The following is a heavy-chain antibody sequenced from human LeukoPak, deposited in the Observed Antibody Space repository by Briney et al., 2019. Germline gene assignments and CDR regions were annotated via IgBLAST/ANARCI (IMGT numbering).Heavy chain of an antibody. V-gene: IGHV4-39*07. CDR1: GASISSSSYY. CDR3: AGGYKYAYYNYYYMDV. D-gene: IGHD5-24*01. Sequence: SETLSLTCSVSGASISSSSYYWGWLRQPPGKGLEWIGSFSYSGSTYYDSSLKSRVTISVDTSNNQFSLKLSSVTAADTAVYYCAGGYKYAYYNYYYMDVWGKGTTVTVSS. CDR2: FSYSGST. J-gene: IGHJ6*03.